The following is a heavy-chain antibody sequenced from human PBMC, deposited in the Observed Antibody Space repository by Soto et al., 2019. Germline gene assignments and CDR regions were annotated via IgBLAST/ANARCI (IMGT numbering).Heavy chain of an antibody. CDR3: AKEGDCGGYFDY. D-gene: IGHD2-21*01. J-gene: IGHJ4*02. CDR2: ISGSGGST. CDR1: GFTFSSYA. Sequence: EVQLLESGGGLVQPGGSLRLSCAASGFTFSSYAMSWVRQAPGKGMEWVSDISGSGGSTYYADSVKGRFTISRDHSKNTLYLQENSLGAYYTAVDNCAKEGDCGGYFDYWGQGTLVTVSS. V-gene: IGHV3-23*01.